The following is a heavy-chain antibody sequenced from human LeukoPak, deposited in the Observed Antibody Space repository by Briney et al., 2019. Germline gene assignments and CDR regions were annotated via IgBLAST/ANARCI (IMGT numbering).Heavy chain of an antibody. CDR3: SRDRRTWFDP. J-gene: IGHJ5*02. V-gene: IGHV3-74*01. CDR1: GFTFSSYW. Sequence: PGGSLRLSCAASGFTFSSYWMHWVRQVPGKGLVWVSRITSDGSDTIYADSVKGRFTISRDNAKKTLYLQMNSLRAEDTALYYCSRDRRTWFDPWGQGTLVTVSS. CDR2: ITSDGSDT.